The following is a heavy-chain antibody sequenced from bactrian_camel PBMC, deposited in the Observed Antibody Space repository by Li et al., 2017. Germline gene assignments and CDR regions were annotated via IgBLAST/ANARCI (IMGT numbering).Heavy chain of an antibody. D-gene: IGHD2*01. CDR2: ISGDGTNA. J-gene: IGHJ6*01. V-gene: IGHV3-2*01. CDR3: ATRFGDSWHANRAFGY. Sequence: HVQLVESGGGLVQPGGSLRLSCAASGFPFSTYSLTWVRQAAGKGLEWVARISGDGTNAWYTDPVKGRFTISRDNVKNTLYLQMTRLQSEDTALYYCATRFGDSWHANRAFGYWGQGTQVTVS. CDR1: GFPFSTYS.